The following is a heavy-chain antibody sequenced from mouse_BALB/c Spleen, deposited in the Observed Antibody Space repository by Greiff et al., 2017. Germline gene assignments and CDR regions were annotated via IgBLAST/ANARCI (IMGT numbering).Heavy chain of an antibody. CDR2: ISHSGST. V-gene: IGHV3-8*02. D-gene: IGHD3-1*01. CDR3: ASGATYFDY. CDR1: GYSFTSGY. J-gene: IGHJ2*01. Sequence: EVKLEESGPSLVKPSQTLSLSCSVTGYSFTSGYWNWIRKFPGNKLEYMGYISHSGSTYYNPSLKSRISITRDTSKNQYYLQLNSVTTEDTATYYCASGATYFDYWGQGTTLTVSS.